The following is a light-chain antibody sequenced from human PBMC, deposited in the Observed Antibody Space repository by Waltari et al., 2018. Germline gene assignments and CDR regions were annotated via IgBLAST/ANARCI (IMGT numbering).Light chain of an antibody. Sequence: DMQMKQSPSSLSASVGDRITISCRASQNINTYINWYQQKPGKAPQLLIYAEINFQSGVPARFRGSGSGTEFSLTISSLQPEDSATYYCQQTYSTSLFGQGTKLEIK. CDR1: QNINTY. V-gene: IGKV1-39*01. CDR3: QQTYSTSL. CDR2: AEI. J-gene: IGKJ2*01.